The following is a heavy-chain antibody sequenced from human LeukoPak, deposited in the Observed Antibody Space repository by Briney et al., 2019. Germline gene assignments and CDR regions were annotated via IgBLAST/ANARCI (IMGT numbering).Heavy chain of an antibody. J-gene: IGHJ4*02. V-gene: IGHV3-21*01. CDR3: ARATAMVTSAY. CDR1: GFTFSSYA. D-gene: IGHD5-18*01. Sequence: AGGSLRLSCAASGFTFSSYAMSWVRQAPGKGLEWVSSISSSSSYIYYADSVKGRFTISRDNAKNSLYLQMNSLRAEDTAVYYCARATAMVTSAYWGQGTLVTVSS. CDR2: ISSSSSYI.